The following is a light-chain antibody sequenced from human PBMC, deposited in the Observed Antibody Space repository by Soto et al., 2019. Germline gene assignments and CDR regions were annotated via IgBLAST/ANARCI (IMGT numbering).Light chain of an antibody. V-gene: IGKV1-9*01. Sequence: IQLTQSPSSLSASVGDRVTVTCRASEDITNYLAWYQQKAGKAPKLLIYDASTLHSGVPSRFSGSGSGTDFTLTISGLQPEDFVTYYCQQLTRYPSTFGGGTKVEIK. J-gene: IGKJ4*01. CDR1: EDITNY. CDR2: DAS. CDR3: QQLTRYPST.